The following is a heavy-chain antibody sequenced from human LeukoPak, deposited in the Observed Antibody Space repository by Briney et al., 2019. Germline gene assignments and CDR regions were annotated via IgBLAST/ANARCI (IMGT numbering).Heavy chain of an antibody. CDR2: IYYSGSA. V-gene: IGHV4-39*01. Sequence: NPPETLSATCTVSGGSISSRSYYWGWIRQPPGKGLEWIGTIYYSGSAYYNSSLKSRLTISVDTSQNQFSLKLSSVTAADTAVYFCARIDSSDYSWGWVAYWGPASLVTVSS. CDR3: ARIDSSDYSWGWVAY. J-gene: IGHJ4*02. D-gene: IGHD3-22*01. CDR1: GGSISSRSYY.